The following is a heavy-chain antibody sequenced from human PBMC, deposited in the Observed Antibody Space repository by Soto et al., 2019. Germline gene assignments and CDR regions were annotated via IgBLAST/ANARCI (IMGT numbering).Heavy chain of an antibody. CDR1: GFTFSTST. Sequence: GASVKVSCKASGFTFSTSTVQWLRQTRGHRLEWIGWIVVGNGNTNFAQNLRQRVAFSRDMSTSTVFMELGSLRSDDTAMYYCATASAGYTFGFDSWGQGSLVTVSS. CDR3: ATASAGYTFGFDS. CDR2: IVVGNGNT. D-gene: IGHD5-12*01. V-gene: IGHV1-58*01. J-gene: IGHJ4*01.